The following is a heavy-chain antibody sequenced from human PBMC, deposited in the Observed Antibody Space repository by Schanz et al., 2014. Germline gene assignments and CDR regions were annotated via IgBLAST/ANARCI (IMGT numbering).Heavy chain of an antibody. Sequence: QVQLQESGPGLVKPSETLSLTCTVSGGSISSFYWSWIRQPAGKGLEWIGRIYTNGSTKYNPSLKSQVTMSIDPSKNHFSQNLSSVTAADTAVYYCARGGYCSRTSCYFKGGWFDPWGQGTLVTVSS. V-gene: IGHV4-4*07. D-gene: IGHD2-2*01. CDR1: GGSISSFY. J-gene: IGHJ5*02. CDR3: ARGGYCSRTSCYFKGGWFDP. CDR2: IYTNGST.